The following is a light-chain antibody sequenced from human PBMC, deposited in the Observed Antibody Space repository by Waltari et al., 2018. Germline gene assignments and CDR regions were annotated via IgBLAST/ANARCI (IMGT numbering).Light chain of an antibody. CDR3: CSYVGSNSYWV. Sequence: QSALTQPRSVSGSPGQSVTFSCTGTSNDVGGYNYVSWYQQHPDKAPKIIIYDSNKRPSGVPDRFTGSKSGITASLTISGLQAEDEAGYWCCSYVGSNSYWVFGGGTKLTVL. CDR1: SNDVGGYNY. CDR2: DSN. V-gene: IGLV2-11*01. J-gene: IGLJ3*02.